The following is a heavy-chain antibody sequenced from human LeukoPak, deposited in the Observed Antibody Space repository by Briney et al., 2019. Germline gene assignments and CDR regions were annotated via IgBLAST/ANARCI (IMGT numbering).Heavy chain of an antibody. CDR1: GDSITGYY. D-gene: IGHD2-15*01. J-gene: IGHJ4*02. V-gene: IGHV4-59*01. CDR2: IYYSGST. CDR3: AGGSDVAASDY. Sequence: SETLSLTCSVSGDSITGYYWSWIRQPPGKGLEWIGYIYYSGSTNYNPSLKSRVTISVDTSKNQFSLKLSSVTAADTAVYYCAGGSDVAASDYWGQGTLVTVSS.